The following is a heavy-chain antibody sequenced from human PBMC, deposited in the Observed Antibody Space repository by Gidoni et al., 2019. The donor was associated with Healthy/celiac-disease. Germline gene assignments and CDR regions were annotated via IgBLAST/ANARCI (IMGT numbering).Heavy chain of an antibody. Sequence: EVQLLESGGGLVQPGGSLRLSCAASGFTFSSYAMSWVRQAPGKGLEWVSTISGGGRSTYYADSVKGRFTISRDNSKNTLYLQMNSLRAEDTAVYYCALPITMIVLDAFDIWGHGTLVTVSS. J-gene: IGHJ3*02. CDR1: GFTFSSYA. CDR3: ALPITMIVLDAFDI. V-gene: IGHV3-23*01. D-gene: IGHD3-22*01. CDR2: ISGGGRST.